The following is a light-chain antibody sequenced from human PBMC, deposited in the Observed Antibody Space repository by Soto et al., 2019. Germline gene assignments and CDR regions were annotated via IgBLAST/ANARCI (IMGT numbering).Light chain of an antibody. CDR3: QQFYSLPLT. Sequence: DIVMTQSPDSLAVSLGERATINCKSSQSVLYNSNNKNHLAWYQQKPGQPPKLLIYWASTRESGVPDRFSGSGSGTDFTLTISSLQAEDVEVYYCQQFYSLPLTFGPGTKVDI. CDR1: QSVLYNSNNKNH. J-gene: IGKJ3*01. V-gene: IGKV4-1*01. CDR2: WAS.